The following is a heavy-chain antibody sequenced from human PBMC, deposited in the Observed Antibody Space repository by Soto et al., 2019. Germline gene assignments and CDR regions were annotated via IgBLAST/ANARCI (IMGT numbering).Heavy chain of an antibody. CDR1: GFTFSSYG. D-gene: IGHD1-26*01. CDR2: ISYDGSNK. J-gene: IGHJ4*02. CDR3: AKPRDRYSGSYSCDY. Sequence: QVQLVESGGGVVQPGRSLRLSCAASGFTFSSYGMHWVRQAPGKGLEWVAVISYDGSNKYYADSVKGRFTISRDNSKNTLYLQINSLRAEDTAVYYCAKPRDRYSGSYSCDYWGQGTLVTVSS. V-gene: IGHV3-30*18.